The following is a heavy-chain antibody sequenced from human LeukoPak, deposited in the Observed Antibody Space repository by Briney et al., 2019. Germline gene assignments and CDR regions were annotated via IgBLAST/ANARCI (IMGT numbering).Heavy chain of an antibody. CDR3: ARDSSPFDY. CDR2: IYYSGTT. D-gene: IGHD4-11*01. Sequence: KTSETLSLTCTVSGGSISSADYYWTWIRQPPGKGLEWIGYIYYSGTTYYNPSLKSRVTISLDTSKNQFSLKLSSVTAADTAVYYCARDSSPFDYWGQGTLSPSPQ. V-gene: IGHV4-30-4*08. CDR1: GGSISSADYY. J-gene: IGHJ4*02.